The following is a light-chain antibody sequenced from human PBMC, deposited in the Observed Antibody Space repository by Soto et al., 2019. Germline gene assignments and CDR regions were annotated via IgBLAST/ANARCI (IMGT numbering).Light chain of an antibody. CDR2: EVS. V-gene: IGLV2-14*03. Sequence: QSVLAQPASVSGSPGQSITISCTGTSSDVGAYDFVSWYQQHPDKAPKLMIYEVSNRPSGVSYRFSGSKSVNTATLTISGLQAEDEADYYCSSYTTSSTRVFGTGPKVT. CDR1: SSDVGAYDF. J-gene: IGLJ1*01. CDR3: SSYTTSSTRV.